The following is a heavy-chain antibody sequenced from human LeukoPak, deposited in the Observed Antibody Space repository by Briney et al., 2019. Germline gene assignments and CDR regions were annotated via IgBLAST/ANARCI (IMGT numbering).Heavy chain of an antibody. J-gene: IGHJ3*01. V-gene: IGHV3-72*01. CDR3: ARVSAITGATDALDF. Sequence: GGSLRLSCAASGFTFSGHFMDWVRQAPGKGLEWVGRIRKKPNSYTTEYAASVKGSFTFSRDDSKNALYLQMNSLETEDTAVYYCARVSAITGATDALDFWGQGTMVTVSS. D-gene: IGHD1-20*01. CDR2: IRKKPNSYTT. CDR1: GFTFSGHF.